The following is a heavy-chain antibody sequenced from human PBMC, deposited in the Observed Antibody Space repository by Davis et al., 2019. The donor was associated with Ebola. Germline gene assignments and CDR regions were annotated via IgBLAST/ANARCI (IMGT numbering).Heavy chain of an antibody. CDR1: GFTFSSYW. V-gene: IGHV3-7*01. Sequence: PGGSLRLSCAASGFTFSSYWMSWVRQAPGKGLEWVANIKQDGSEKYYVDSVKGRFTISRDNSKNTLYLQMNSLRAEDTAVYYCARALERCSGGSCLGNAFDIWGQGTMVTVSS. D-gene: IGHD2-15*01. CDR2: IKQDGSEK. CDR3: ARALERCSGGSCLGNAFDI. J-gene: IGHJ3*02.